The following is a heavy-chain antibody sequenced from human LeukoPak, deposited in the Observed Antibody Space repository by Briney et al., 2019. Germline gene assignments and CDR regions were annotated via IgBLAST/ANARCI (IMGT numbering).Heavy chain of an antibody. CDR2: ISSNGGST. D-gene: IGHD3-3*01. Sequence: GSLSLSCAASGFTFSSYAIHWVRQAPGKGMEYVSAISSNGGSTYYANSVKGRFTISRDNSKNTLYLQMGSLSAEDMAVYYCARGYDFWSGYWSHSDYWGQGTLVTVSS. CDR3: ARGYDFWSGYWSHSDY. V-gene: IGHV3-64*01. CDR1: GFTFSSYA. J-gene: IGHJ4*02.